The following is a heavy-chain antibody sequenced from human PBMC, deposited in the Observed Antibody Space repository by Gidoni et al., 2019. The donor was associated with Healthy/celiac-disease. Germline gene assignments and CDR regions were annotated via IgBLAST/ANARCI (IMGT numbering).Heavy chain of an antibody. V-gene: IGHV3-9*01. CDR3: AKVARGYCSSTSCYEAYYFDY. CDR1: GFTFDDYA. D-gene: IGHD2-2*01. Sequence: EVQLVESGGGLVQPGRSLRLSCAASGFTFDDYAMHWVRQAPGKGLEWVSGISWNSGSIGYADSVKGRITISRDNAKNSLYLQMNSLRAEDTALYYCAKVARGYCSSTSCYEAYYFDYWGQGTLVTVSS. CDR2: ISWNSGSI. J-gene: IGHJ4*02.